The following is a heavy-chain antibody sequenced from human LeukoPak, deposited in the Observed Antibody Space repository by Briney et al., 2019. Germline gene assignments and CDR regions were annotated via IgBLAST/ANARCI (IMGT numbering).Heavy chain of an antibody. J-gene: IGHJ1*01. Sequence: SETLSLTCTVSGHSIINSFYWGWIRQPPGKGLEWIGSIYHTGSTYYNPSLKSRVTISVDTSKNQFSLKLKSVTAADTAVYYCARAVDSSGFSTFQYWGQGTLVTVSS. V-gene: IGHV4-38-2*02. CDR1: GHSIINSFY. D-gene: IGHD3-22*01. CDR3: ARAVDSSGFSTFQY. CDR2: IYHTGST.